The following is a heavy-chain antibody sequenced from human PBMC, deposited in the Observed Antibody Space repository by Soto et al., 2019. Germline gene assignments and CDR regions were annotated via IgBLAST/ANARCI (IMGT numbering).Heavy chain of an antibody. Sequence: QVQLVQSGAEVKKPGASVKVSCKASGYTFTSYTMHWVRQAPGQRLEWMGWINGGNGNTKYSQKFQGGVTYTNDTSASTATMELSRLTSEGRDVYYCARECTSMAFDPWGQGTLVTVSS. D-gene: IGHD2-21*01. CDR2: INGGNGNT. J-gene: IGHJ5*02. V-gene: IGHV1-3*01. CDR1: GYTFTSYT. CDR3: ARECTSMAFDP.